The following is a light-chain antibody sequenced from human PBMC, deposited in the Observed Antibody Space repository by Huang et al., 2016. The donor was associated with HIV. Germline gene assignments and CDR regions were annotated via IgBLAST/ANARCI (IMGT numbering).Light chain of an antibody. CDR1: QSIRSNY. V-gene: IGKV3-20*01. J-gene: IGKJ4*01. CDR3: QQYGSSELT. Sequence: EIVLTQSPGTLSLSPGERATLSCRASQSIRSNYLAWYQQKPGQAPRLLIYGASSMAAGIPDRLSGSGSGTEFILSISRLEPEDFAVYYCQQYGSSELTFGGGTKVEIK. CDR2: GAS.